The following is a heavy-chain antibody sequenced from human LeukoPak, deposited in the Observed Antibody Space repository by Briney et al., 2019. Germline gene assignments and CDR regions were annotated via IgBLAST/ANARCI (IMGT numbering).Heavy chain of an antibody. D-gene: IGHD6-19*01. J-gene: IGHJ4*02. Sequence: SDTQSLTCAVYGGSFNDYYWRWIRHPPEKGLVWIGEINHSGSTNYNPSLKTRVTISVDTSMNQFSLKLSSATAADTAVYYCARSGGIAVAAFDYWGQGTLVTVSS. V-gene: IGHV4-34*01. CDR2: INHSGST. CDR3: ARSGGIAVAAFDY. CDR1: GGSFNDYY.